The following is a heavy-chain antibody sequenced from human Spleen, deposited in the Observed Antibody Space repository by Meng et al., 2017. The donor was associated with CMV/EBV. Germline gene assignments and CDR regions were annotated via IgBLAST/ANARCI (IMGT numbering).Heavy chain of an antibody. V-gene: IGHV4-38-2*02. CDR2: IYHSGNT. CDR3: ARLRGYCSSTSCYPNWFDP. Sequence: SETLSLTCTVSGYSISSGYYWGWIRQPPGKGLEWIGSIYHSGNTSYNPSLKSRVTISVDTSKNQFSLKLSSVTAADTAVYYCARLRGYCSSTSCYPNWFDPWGQGTLVTVSS. J-gene: IGHJ5*02. D-gene: IGHD2-2*01. CDR1: GYSISSGYY.